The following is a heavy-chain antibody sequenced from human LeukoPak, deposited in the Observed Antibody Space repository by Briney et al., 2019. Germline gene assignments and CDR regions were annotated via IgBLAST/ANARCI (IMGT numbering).Heavy chain of an antibody. V-gene: IGHV3-15*01. CDR3: TTDGYCSGGSCYSGDY. Sequence: GGSLRLSCVASGFSFGSYWMAWVRQAPGKGLEWVGRIKSKTDGGTTDYAAPVKGRFTISRDDSKNTLYLQMNSLKTEDTAVYYCTTDGYCSGGSCYSGDYWGQGTLVTVSS. CDR1: GFSFGSYW. J-gene: IGHJ4*02. D-gene: IGHD2-15*01. CDR2: IKSKTDGGTT.